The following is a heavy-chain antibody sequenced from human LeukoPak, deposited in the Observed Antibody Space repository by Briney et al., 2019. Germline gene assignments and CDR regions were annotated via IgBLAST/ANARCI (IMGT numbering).Heavy chain of an antibody. CDR1: GGSFSGYY. CDR3: ARGHSIEPYYYYYYMDV. D-gene: IGHD4-11*01. J-gene: IGHJ6*03. V-gene: IGHV4-34*01. CDR2: INHRGST. Sequence: SETLSLTCAVYGGSFSGYYWSWIRQPPGKGLEWIGEINHRGSTNYNPSLKSRVTISVDTSKNQFSLKLSSVTAADTAVYYCARGHSIEPYYYYYYMDVWGKGTTVTVSS.